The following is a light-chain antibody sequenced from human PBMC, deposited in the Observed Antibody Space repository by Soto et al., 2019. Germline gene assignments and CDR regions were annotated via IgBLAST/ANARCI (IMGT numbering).Light chain of an antibody. Sequence: QSALTQARSVSGSPGQSVTISCTGTSSDVGGYNYVSWYQQHPGKAPKLMIYDVSKRPSGVPDRFSGSKSGNTASLTISGLQAEDEADYYCCSYAGTTWVFGTGTKLTVL. V-gene: IGLV2-11*01. CDR2: DVS. CDR3: CSYAGTTWV. CDR1: SSDVGGYNY. J-gene: IGLJ1*01.